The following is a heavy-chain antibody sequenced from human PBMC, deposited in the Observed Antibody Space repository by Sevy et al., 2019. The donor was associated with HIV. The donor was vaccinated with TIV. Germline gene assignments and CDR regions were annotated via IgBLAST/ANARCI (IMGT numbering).Heavy chain of an antibody. CDR1: GFTFSSYA. Sequence: GGSLRLSCAASGFTFSSYAMYWVRQAPGKGLEWVAVISYDGRNKYYGDSVKGRFTISRDNSKNTMYLQMSSLRAEDTAMYYCARGPVPIAAAGTYFDYWGQATLVTVSS. J-gene: IGHJ4*02. CDR2: ISYDGRNK. D-gene: IGHD6-13*01. V-gene: IGHV3-30*04. CDR3: ARGPVPIAAAGTYFDY.